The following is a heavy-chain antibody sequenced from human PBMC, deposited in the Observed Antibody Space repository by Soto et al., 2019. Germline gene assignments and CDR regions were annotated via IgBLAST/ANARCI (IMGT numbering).Heavy chain of an antibody. V-gene: IGHV3-23*01. Sequence: EVQLLESGGGLVQTGGSLRLYCAASGFTFSYYAMNWVRQAPGKGLEWVAHVSATGATTHYADSVNGRFTISRDNSKNTLFLQMNSLRAEDTALYYCARDPDAYLSLWGYDYWGQGTLVTASS. CDR1: GFTFSYYA. J-gene: IGHJ4*02. CDR2: VSATGATT. CDR3: ARDPDAYLSLWGYDY. D-gene: IGHD3-16*01.